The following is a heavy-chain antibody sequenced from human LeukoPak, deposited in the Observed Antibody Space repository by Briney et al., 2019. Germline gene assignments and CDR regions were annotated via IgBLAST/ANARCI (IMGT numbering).Heavy chain of an antibody. CDR3: ARDSGSGWSSEDY. V-gene: IGHV1-2*06. Sequence: ASVKVSCKASGYTFTGYYMPWVRQAPGQGLEWMGRINPNSGGTNYAQKFQGRVTMTRDTSISTAYMELSRLRSDDTAVYYCARDSGSGWSSEDYWGQGTLVTVSS. D-gene: IGHD6-19*01. CDR2: INPNSGGT. J-gene: IGHJ4*02. CDR1: GYTFTGYY.